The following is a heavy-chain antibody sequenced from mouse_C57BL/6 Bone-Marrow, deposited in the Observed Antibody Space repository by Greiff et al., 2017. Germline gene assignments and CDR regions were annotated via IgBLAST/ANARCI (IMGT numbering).Heavy chain of an antibody. D-gene: IGHD1-1*02. J-gene: IGHJ2*01. CDR2: IRSKSNNYAT. CDR3: VRHGLWSSFDY. Sequence: EVQLVESGGGLVQPKGSLKLSCAASGFSFNTYAMNWVRQAPGKGLEWVARIRSKSNNYATYYADSVKDRFTISRDDSESMLYLQMNNLKTEDTAMYYCVRHGLWSSFDYWGQGTTLTVSS. CDR1: GFSFNTYA. V-gene: IGHV10-1*01.